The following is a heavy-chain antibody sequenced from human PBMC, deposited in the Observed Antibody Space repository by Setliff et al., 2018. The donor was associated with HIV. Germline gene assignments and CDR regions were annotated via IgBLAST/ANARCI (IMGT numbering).Heavy chain of an antibody. Sequence: ESGPTLVNPTQTLTLTCTFSGLSLSTSGVGVGWIRRSPGKALEWLAFIYWNNNKHYSTSLKSRLTVTKDTSKNRVVFTMTNMDPVDTATYYCAYSGRQLRGPYFDFWGQGTPVTVSS. D-gene: IGHD1-1*01. J-gene: IGHJ4*02. CDR2: IYWNNNK. V-gene: IGHV2-5*01. CDR3: AYSGRQLRGPYFDF. CDR1: GLSLSTSGVG.